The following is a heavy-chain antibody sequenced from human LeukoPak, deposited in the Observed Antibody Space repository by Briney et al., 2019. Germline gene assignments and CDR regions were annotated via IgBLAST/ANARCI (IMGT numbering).Heavy chain of an antibody. CDR1: GFTFNSYA. J-gene: IGHJ4*02. CDR3: ARGAGQRFDY. V-gene: IGHV3-30-3*01. CDR2: ISYDGSNK. Sequence: GGSLRLSCAASGFTFNSYAMHWVRQAPGKGLEWVAVISYDGSNKYYADSVKGRITISRDNSKNTLYLQTNSLRAEDTAVYSCARGAGQRFDYWGQGTLVTVSS.